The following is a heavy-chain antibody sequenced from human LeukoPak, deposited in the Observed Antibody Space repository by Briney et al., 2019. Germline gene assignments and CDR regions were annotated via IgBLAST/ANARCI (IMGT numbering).Heavy chain of an antibody. J-gene: IGHJ4*02. CDR3: APTPEAYTSNWNV. V-gene: IGHV1-2*02. D-gene: IGHD1-1*01. CDR2: INPDSGFT. Sequence: GSVKVSCKTSGYTFTDDYMHWVRQAPGQGLEFMGWINPDSGFTNYAQKFQGRVTMTRDTSISTAYLEVRRLRSDDTAVYYCAPTPEAYTSNWNVWGQGTLVTVSS. CDR1: GYTFTDDY.